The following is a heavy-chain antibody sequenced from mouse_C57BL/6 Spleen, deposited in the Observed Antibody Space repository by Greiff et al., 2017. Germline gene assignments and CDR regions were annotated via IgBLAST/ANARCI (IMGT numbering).Heavy chain of an antibody. J-gene: IGHJ4*01. Sequence: EVQLVESGGGLVKPGGSLKLSCAASGFTFSDYGMHWVRQAPEKGLEWVAYISSGSSTIYYADTVKGRFTISRDNAKNTLFLQMTSLRSEDTSMYYCARPVVAYYYAIDYWGQGTSVTVSS. CDR2: ISSGSSTI. D-gene: IGHD1-1*01. CDR1: GFTFSDYG. V-gene: IGHV5-17*01. CDR3: ARPVVAYYYAIDY.